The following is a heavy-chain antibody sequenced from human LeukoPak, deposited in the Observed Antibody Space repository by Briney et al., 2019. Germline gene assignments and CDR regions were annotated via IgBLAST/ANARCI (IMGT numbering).Heavy chain of an antibody. V-gene: IGHV1-2*02. J-gene: IGHJ4*02. CDR1: GYTFTGYY. CDR3: VRARHYYDSSGYSDY. D-gene: IGHD3-22*01. Sequence: ASVKVSCKASGYTFTGYYMHWVRQAPGQGLEWMGWINPNSGGTNYAQKFQGRVTMTRDTSISTAYMELSRLRSDDTAVYYCVRARHYYDSSGYSDYWGQGTLVTVSS. CDR2: INPNSGGT.